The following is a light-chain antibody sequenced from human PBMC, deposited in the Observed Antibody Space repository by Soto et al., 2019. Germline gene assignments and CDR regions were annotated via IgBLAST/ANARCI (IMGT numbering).Light chain of an antibody. CDR2: GAS. J-gene: IGKJ1*01. CDR3: QEYGSSSWT. CDR1: QSLSISH. Sequence: EIVLTQFPGTLSLSPGARATLSCRASQSLSISHLAWYQQKPGQTPSLLIYGASIRAAGIPERFSGSGSGTDFTLTISSLEPEDFAVYYCQEYGSSSWTFGQGTKVDIK. V-gene: IGKV3-20*01.